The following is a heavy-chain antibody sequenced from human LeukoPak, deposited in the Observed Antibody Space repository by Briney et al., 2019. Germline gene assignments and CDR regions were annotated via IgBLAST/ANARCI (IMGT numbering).Heavy chain of an antibody. J-gene: IGHJ4*02. Sequence: GRSLRLSCAASGCTFSTSGMHWVRQAPGKGLEWVAVIWYDGSNKHYAESVKGRFSISRDNSKSTLYLQMNSLRAEDTAVYYCARARGVSTGYRPIDYWGQGTLVTVSS. D-gene: IGHD3-22*01. V-gene: IGHV3-33*01. CDR2: IWYDGSNK. CDR3: ARARGVSTGYRPIDY. CDR1: GCTFSTSG.